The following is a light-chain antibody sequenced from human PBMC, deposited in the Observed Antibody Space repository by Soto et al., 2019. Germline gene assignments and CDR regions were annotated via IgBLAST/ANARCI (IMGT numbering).Light chain of an antibody. CDR3: QQYNEWPPLT. Sequence: EIVLTQSPGTLSLSPGERATLSCRASQSVSSNYLAWYQQKPGQAPRLLIYGASIRATGLPDRFSGSGSGTDFTLTISRLEPEDFAVYYCQQYNEWPPLTFGGGTKVEIK. V-gene: IGKV3-20*01. J-gene: IGKJ4*01. CDR2: GAS. CDR1: QSVSSNY.